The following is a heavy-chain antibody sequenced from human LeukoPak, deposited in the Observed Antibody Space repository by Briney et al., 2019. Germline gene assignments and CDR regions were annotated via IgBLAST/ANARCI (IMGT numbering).Heavy chain of an antibody. CDR3: ARGPYYSNALGHFDY. J-gene: IGHJ4*02. Sequence: SETLSLTCTVSGDSISNNYWSWIRQPAGKGLEWIGRIYSSGSTNYNPSLKSRVTMSVDTSKNQFSLNLSSVTAADTAVYYRARGPYYSNALGHFDYWGQGTLVIVSS. CDR1: GDSISNNY. CDR2: IYSSGST. V-gene: IGHV4-4*07. D-gene: IGHD4-11*01.